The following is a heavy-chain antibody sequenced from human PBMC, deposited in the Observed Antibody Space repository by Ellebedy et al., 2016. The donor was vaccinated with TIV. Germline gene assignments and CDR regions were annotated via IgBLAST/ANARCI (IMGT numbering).Heavy chain of an antibody. Sequence: MPSETLSLTCTLPGGSIISYYWSWSRQPPGKGLEWIEYIYYSGSTNYNPSLKSRVTISVDTSKNQFSLKLSSVTAADTAVYYCARGGGRDGYNFDYWGQGTLVTVSS. D-gene: IGHD5-24*01. V-gene: IGHV4-59*01. CDR3: ARGGGRDGYNFDY. CDR1: GGSIISYY. CDR2: IYYSGST. J-gene: IGHJ4*02.